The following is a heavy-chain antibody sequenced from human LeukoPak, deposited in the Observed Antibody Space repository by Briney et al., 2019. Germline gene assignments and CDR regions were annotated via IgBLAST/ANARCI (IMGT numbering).Heavy chain of an antibody. CDR3: ARGYELLKGYFDY. CDR2: ISYDGSNK. J-gene: IGHJ4*02. V-gene: IGHV3-30*03. D-gene: IGHD3-10*01. CDR1: GFTFSSYG. Sequence: GGSLRLSCAASGFTFSSYGMHWVRQAPGKGLEWVAVISYDGSNKYYADSVKGRFTISRDNSKNTLYLQMNSLRAEDTAVYYCARGYELLKGYFDYWGQGTLVTVSS.